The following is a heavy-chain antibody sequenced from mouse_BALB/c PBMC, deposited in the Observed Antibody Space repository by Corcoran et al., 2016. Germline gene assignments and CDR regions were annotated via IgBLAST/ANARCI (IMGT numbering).Heavy chain of an antibody. J-gene: IGHJ1*01. D-gene: IGHD1-2*01. CDR1: GYSITSGYY. Sequence: DVQLQESGPGLVKPSQSLSLTCSVTGYSITSGYYWNWIRQFPGNKLEWMGYISYDGSNNYNPSLENRISITRDTSKNQFFLKLNSVTTEDTATYYCAREGLRLWYFDVWGAGTTVTVSS. CDR3: AREGLRLWYFDV. V-gene: IGHV3-6*02. CDR2: ISYDGSN.